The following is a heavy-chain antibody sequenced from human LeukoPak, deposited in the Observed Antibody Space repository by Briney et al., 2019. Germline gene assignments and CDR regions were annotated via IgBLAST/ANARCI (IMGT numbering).Heavy chain of an antibody. CDR3: AKGDEYSSSRDFDY. J-gene: IGHJ4*02. Sequence: KPGGSLRLSCAAPGFTFSSYSMNWVRQAPGKGLEWVSSISSSSSYIYYADSVKGRFTISRDNAKNSLFLQMNSLRAEDTAVYYCAKGDEYSSSRDFDYWGQGTLVTVSS. CDR1: GFTFSSYS. CDR2: ISSSSSYI. D-gene: IGHD6-6*01. V-gene: IGHV3-21*01.